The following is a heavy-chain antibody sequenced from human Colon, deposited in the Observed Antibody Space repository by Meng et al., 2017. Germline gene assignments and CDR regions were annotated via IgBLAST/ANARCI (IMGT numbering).Heavy chain of an antibody. Sequence: QAPTWGSCRGLVRPSGTRSLTCTVAGGSVSSGSYNWSRSRQPPGKGLEWIGYIYYSGSTTYNPSLKSRVTISVATSKNQFSLKLSSVTAADTAVYYCARGMTNGITFGGVIVNWGQGTLVTVSS. CDR3: ARGMTNGITFGGVIVN. V-gene: IGHV4-61*01. D-gene: IGHD3-16*02. CDR1: GGSVSSGSYN. J-gene: IGHJ4*02. CDR2: IYYSGST.